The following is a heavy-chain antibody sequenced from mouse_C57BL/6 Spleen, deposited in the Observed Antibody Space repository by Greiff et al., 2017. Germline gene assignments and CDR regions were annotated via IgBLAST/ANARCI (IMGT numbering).Heavy chain of an antibody. D-gene: IGHD1-1*01. J-gene: IGHJ3*01. CDR2: IYPGDGDT. CDR3: ARSGDYSSFAY. Sequence: QVQLQQSGPELVKPGASVKISCKASGYAFSSSWMNWVKQRPGKGLEWFGRIYPGDGDTNYNGKFKGKATLTADKSSSTAYLQRSSLTSEDSAVSFCARSGDYSSFAYWGQGTLVTVSA. V-gene: IGHV1-82*01. CDR1: GYAFSSSW.